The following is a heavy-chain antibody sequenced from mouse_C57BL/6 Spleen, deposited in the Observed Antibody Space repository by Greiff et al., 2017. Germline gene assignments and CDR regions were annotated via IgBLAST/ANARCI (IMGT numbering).Heavy chain of an antibody. CDR2: IYPGSGST. D-gene: IGHD1-1*01. Sequence: QVQLQQPGAELVKPGASVKMSCKASGYTFTRYWITWVKQRPGQGLEWIGDIYPGSGSTNYNEKFKSKATLTVDTSSSTAYMQLSSLTSEDSAVYYCAREGDYYGSFWFAYWGQGTLVTVSA. J-gene: IGHJ3*01. V-gene: IGHV1-55*01. CDR3: AREGDYYGSFWFAY. CDR1: GYTFTRYW.